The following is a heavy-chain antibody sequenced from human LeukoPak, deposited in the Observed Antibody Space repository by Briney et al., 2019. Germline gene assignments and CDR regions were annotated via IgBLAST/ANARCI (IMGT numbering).Heavy chain of an antibody. Sequence: SETLSLTCTVSGGYISSSSYYWGWIRQPPGKGLEWIGSIYYSGTTYHNPSLKSRVTISVDTSKNQFSLKLSSVTAADTAVYYCARRWAYTFDYWGQGTLVTVFS. J-gene: IGHJ4*02. CDR2: IYYSGTT. V-gene: IGHV4-39*01. CDR1: GGYISSSSYY. CDR3: ARRWAYTFDY. D-gene: IGHD1-26*01.